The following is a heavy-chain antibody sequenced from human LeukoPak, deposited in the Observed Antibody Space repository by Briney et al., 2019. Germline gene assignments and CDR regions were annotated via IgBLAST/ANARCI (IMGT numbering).Heavy chain of an antibody. J-gene: IGHJ4*02. Sequence: GGSPRLSCAASGFTFSSYSMNWVRQAPGKGLEWVSSISSSSSYIYYADSVKGRFTISRDNAKNSLYLQMNSLRAEDTAVYYCASNQEYYYDSSGFVLDYWGQGTLVTVSS. V-gene: IGHV3-21*01. CDR2: ISSSSSYI. CDR1: GFTFSSYS. CDR3: ASNQEYYYDSSGFVLDY. D-gene: IGHD3-22*01.